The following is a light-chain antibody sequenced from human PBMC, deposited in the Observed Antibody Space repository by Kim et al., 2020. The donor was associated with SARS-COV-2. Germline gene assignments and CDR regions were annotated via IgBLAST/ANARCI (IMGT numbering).Light chain of an antibody. V-gene: IGKV3-20*01. J-gene: IGKJ1*01. CDR3: QQYGSSPWT. CDR1: QSVRNNY. CDR2: GAS. Sequence: EIVLTQSPGTLSLSPGERATLSCRASQSVRNNYLAWYQQKPGQAPRLLIYGASNRATGIPDRFSGSGSGTDFTLTISRLEPEDFAVFYCQQYGSSPWTFGQGTKVEIK.